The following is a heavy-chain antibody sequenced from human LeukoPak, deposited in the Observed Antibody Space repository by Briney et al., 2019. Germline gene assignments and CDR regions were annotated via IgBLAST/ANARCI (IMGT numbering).Heavy chain of an antibody. CDR2: IYHSGST. D-gene: IGHD3-10*01. V-gene: IGHV4-30-2*01. CDR3: HYGSGSYYNPPYYYGMDV. J-gene: IGHJ6*02. Sequence: SQTLSLTCAVSGGSISSGGYSWSWIRQPPGKGLEWIGYIYHSGSTYYNPSLKSRVTISVDTSKNQFSLKLSSVTAADTAVYYCHYGSGSYYNPPYYYGMDVWGQGTTVTVSS. CDR1: GGSISSGGYS.